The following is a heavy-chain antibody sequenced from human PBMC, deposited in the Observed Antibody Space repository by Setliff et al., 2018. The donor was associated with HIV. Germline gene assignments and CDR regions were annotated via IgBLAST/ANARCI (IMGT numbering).Heavy chain of an antibody. D-gene: IGHD2-2*01. J-gene: IGHJ3*01. CDR3: TRDLNLPGGEDFDF. Sequence: PGGSLRLSCATSGFIFSTHGIHWVRQTPGKGLEWVAFIRFDGSNIYYADSVKGRFTISRDNSKNTLYLQMNSLRTEDTAMYYCTRDLNLPGGEDFDFWGQGTMVTVSS. CDR2: IRFDGSNI. CDR1: GFIFSTHG. V-gene: IGHV3-30*02.